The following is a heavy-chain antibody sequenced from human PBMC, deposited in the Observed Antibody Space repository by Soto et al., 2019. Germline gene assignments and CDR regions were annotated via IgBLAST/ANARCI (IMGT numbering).Heavy chain of an antibody. CDR1: GFTFSSYA. V-gene: IGHV3-23*01. J-gene: IGHJ5*02. Sequence: GGSLRLSCAASGFTFSSYAMRWVRQAPGKGLEWVSAISGSGGNTYYADSVKGQVTISADKSINTAYLQWSSLKASDTAMYYCARHNYYDFWSGSPGGHRWFDPWGQGTLVTVSS. D-gene: IGHD3-3*01. CDR3: ARHNYYDFWSGSPGGHRWFDP. CDR2: ISGSGGNT.